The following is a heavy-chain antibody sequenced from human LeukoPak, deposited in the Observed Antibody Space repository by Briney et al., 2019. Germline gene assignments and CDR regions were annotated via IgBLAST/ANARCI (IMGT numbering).Heavy chain of an antibody. V-gene: IGHV3-23*01. CDR2: ISGSGGRI. D-gene: IGHD6-19*01. Sequence: GGRLRLSRAASGLTFNNFAMSWVRPTPGKGVECVSTISGSGGRILYADSVKGRFTITRDNSKNMLFLQMSSLRVEDTAIYYCAKAGSSGWSSSGGDYWGQGSLVTVSS. CDR1: GLTFNNFA. J-gene: IGHJ4*02. CDR3: AKAGSSGWSSSGGDY.